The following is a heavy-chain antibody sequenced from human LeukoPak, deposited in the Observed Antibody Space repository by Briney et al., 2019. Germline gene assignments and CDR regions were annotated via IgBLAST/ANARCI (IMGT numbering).Heavy chain of an antibody. CDR1: GYTFTSYD. CDR3: ARGSGQYSSGWYREDYGMDV. Sequence: ASVKVSCKASGYTFTSYDINWVRQATGQGLEWMGWMNPNSGNTGYAQKFQGTVTVTRNTSISTAYMELSSLRSEGTAVYYCARGSGQYSSGWYREDYGMDVWGQGTTVTVSS. J-gene: IGHJ6*02. CDR2: MNPNSGNT. D-gene: IGHD6-19*01. V-gene: IGHV1-8*01.